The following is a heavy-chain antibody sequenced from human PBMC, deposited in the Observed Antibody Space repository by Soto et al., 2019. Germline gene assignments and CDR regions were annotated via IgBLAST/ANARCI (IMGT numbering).Heavy chain of an antibody. CDR3: ARPYYDILTGYRTSTLFDY. CDR2: ISSSGSTI. D-gene: IGHD3-9*01. V-gene: IGHV3-48*03. Sequence: GGSLRLSXAASGFTFSSYEMNWVRQAPGEGLEWVSYISSSGSTIYYADSVKGRFTISRDNAKNSLYLQMNSLRAEDTAVYYCARPYYDILTGYRTSTLFDYWGQGTLVTVSS. J-gene: IGHJ4*02. CDR1: GFTFSSYE.